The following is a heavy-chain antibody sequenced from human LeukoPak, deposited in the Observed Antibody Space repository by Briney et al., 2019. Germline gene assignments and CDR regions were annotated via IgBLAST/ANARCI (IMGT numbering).Heavy chain of an antibody. J-gene: IGHJ6*02. CDR3: ARDRWPDYGDRLGYYYGMDV. Sequence: ASVKVSCKASGYTFTSYDINWVRQATGQGLEWMGWMNPNSGNTGYAQKFQGRVTMTRNTSISTAYMELSSLRSEDTAVYYCARDRWPDYGDRLGYYYGMDVWGQGTTVTVSS. D-gene: IGHD4-17*01. V-gene: IGHV1-8*01. CDR2: MNPNSGNT. CDR1: GYTFTSYD.